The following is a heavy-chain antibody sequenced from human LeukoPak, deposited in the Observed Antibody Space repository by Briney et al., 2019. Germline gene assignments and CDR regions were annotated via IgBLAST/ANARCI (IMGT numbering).Heavy chain of an antibody. CDR3: ARAFEAGTAFY. CDR2: ISSSSSYI. V-gene: IGHV3-21*01. J-gene: IGHJ4*02. D-gene: IGHD1-7*01. CDR1: GFTFSSYS. Sequence: GGPLRLSCAASGFTFSSYSMNWVRQAPGKGLEWVSSISSSSSYIYCADSVKGRFTISRDNAKNSLYLQMNSLRAEDTAVYYCARAFEAGTAFYWGQGTLVTVSS.